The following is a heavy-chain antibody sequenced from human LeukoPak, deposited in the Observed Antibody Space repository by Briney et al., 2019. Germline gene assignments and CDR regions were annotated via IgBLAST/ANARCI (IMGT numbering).Heavy chain of an antibody. CDR2: VSTSNGDT. D-gene: IGHD5-18*01. Sequence: ASVKVSCKTSGYNFNRYTITWVRQAPGQGLEWMGWVSTSNGDTSYADKFQGRVTMTTETVTKTAYMELRRLRSGDTAMYFCARVSDTSMATPGFDSWGQGTLVTVSS. V-gene: IGHV1-18*01. J-gene: IGHJ4*02. CDR3: ARVSDTSMATPGFDS. CDR1: GYNFNRYT.